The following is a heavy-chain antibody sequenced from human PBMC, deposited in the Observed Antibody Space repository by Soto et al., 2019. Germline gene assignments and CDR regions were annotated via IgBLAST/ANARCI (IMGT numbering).Heavy chain of an antibody. CDR3: ARVYGDYVNHLEY. CDR2: IYYSGST. J-gene: IGHJ4*02. Sequence: SETLSLTCTVSGGSISSGDYYWSWIRQPPGKGLEWIGYIYYSGSTYYNPSLKSRVTISVDTSKNQFSLKLSSVTAADTAVYYCARVYGDYVNHLEYWGQGTLVTVS. D-gene: IGHD4-17*01. CDR1: GGSISSGDYY. V-gene: IGHV4-30-4*01.